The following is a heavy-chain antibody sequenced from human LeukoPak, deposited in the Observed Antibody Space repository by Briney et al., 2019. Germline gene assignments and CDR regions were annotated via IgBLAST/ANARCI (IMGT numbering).Heavy chain of an antibody. CDR3: ATAHYVWGSYRYFDY. J-gene: IGHJ4*02. D-gene: IGHD3-16*02. CDR1: GYTLTELS. Sequence: ASVKVSCKVSGYTLTELSMHWVRQAPGKGLEWTGGFDPEDGETIYAQKFQGRVTMTEDTSTDTAYMELSSLRSEDTAVYYCATAHYVWGSYRYFDYWGQGTLVTVSS. CDR2: FDPEDGET. V-gene: IGHV1-24*01.